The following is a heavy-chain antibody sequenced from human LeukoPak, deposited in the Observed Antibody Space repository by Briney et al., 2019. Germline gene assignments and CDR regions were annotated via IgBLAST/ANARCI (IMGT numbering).Heavy chain of an antibody. CDR2: INPNSGGT. CDR1: GYTFTGYY. CDR3: ARGQNYYDSSGYYYNY. V-gene: IGHV1-2*06. D-gene: IGHD3-22*01. Sequence: ASVKVSCKASGYTFTGYYMHWVRQAPGQGLEWMGRINPNSGGTNYAQKFQGRVTMTRDTSISTAYMELSRLRSDDTAVYYCARGQNYYDSSGYYYNYWGQGTLVTVSS. J-gene: IGHJ4*02.